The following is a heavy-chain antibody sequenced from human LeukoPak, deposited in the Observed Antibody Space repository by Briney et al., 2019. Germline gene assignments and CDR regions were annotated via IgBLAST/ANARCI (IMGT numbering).Heavy chain of an antibody. J-gene: IGHJ4*02. CDR3: ARTRDYYGSGSPTYYFDY. CDR1: GYTFNTYG. D-gene: IGHD3-10*01. CDR2: ITAYSGDK. V-gene: IGHV1-18*01. Sequence: ASVKVSCKASGYTFNTYGITWVRQAPGQGLEWMGWITAYSGDKKYSQEIQGRVTMTTDTSTSTAYMELRSLTSDDTAVYYCARTRDYYGSGSPTYYFDYWGQGTLVTVSS.